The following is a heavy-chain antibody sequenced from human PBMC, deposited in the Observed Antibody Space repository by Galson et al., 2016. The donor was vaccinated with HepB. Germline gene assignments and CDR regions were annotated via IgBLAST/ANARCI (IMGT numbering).Heavy chain of an antibody. V-gene: IGHV4-34*01. J-gene: IGHJ6*02. CDR2: INHSGST. CDR3: ARLNAGAVGY. D-gene: IGHD6-25*01. Sequence: SETLSLTCAVYGVSFSDYYWSWVRQPPGKGLEWIGEINHSGSTNYNPSLKSRVTISIDTSKTQFSLNLSSVTAADTAVYYCARLNAGAVGYWGQGTTVTVSS. CDR1: GVSFSDYY.